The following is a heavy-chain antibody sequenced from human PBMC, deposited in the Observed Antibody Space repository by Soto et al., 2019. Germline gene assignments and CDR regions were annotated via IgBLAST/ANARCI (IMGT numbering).Heavy chain of an antibody. Sequence: DVQLLESGGGLVQPEGSLRLSCAASGFTFSSYAMGWVRQGPGKGLEWVAVVSIGGSTHYADSVRGRFTISRDNSKNTLSLQMNILIAEDPAVYCCSKRRGAGWHFDYWGHGALVTV. CDR1: GFTFSSYA. CDR2: VSIGGST. J-gene: IGHJ4*01. V-gene: IGHV3-23*01. CDR3: SKRRGAGWHFDY. D-gene: IGHD3-10*01.